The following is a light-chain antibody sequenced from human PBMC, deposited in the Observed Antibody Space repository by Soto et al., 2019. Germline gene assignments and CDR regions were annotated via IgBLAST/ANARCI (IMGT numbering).Light chain of an antibody. CDR2: SNN. CDR3: AAWDDGLSGWL. Sequence: QSVLTQPPSASGTPGQRVIISCSGSSSNIGSNYVYWYHQLPGTAPKLLMFSNNQRPSGVPDRFSGSKSGTSASLAISGLRSEDEADYYCAAWDDGLSGWLFGGGTKLTVL. CDR1: SSNIGSNY. J-gene: IGLJ3*02. V-gene: IGLV1-47*02.